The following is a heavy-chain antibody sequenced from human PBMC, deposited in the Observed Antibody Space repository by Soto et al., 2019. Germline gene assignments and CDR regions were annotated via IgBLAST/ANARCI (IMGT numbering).Heavy chain of an antibody. CDR1: GFTFSSYA. Sequence: EVQLQESGGGLVQPGGSLRLSCAASGFTFSSYAMNWVRQAPGKGLEWVSVISGSGDSTYYADSVKGRFTTSRDSSKDTLYLQMNSLRAEDTAVYYCARGRTTIPYYYGVDVWGQGTTVAVSS. D-gene: IGHD4-4*01. CDR2: ISGSGDST. V-gene: IGHV3-23*01. J-gene: IGHJ6*02. CDR3: ARGRTTIPYYYGVDV.